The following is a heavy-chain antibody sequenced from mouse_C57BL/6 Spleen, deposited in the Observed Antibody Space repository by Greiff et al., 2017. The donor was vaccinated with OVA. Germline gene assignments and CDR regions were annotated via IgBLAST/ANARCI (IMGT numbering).Heavy chain of an antibody. CDR1: GYTFTSYW. V-gene: IGHV1-74*01. CDR3: AMEGHSSGNGKDY. CDR2: IHPSDSDT. D-gene: IGHD3-2*02. J-gene: IGHJ2*01. Sequence: QVQLQQPGAELVKPGASVKVSCKASGYTFTSYWLHWVKQRPGQGLEWIGRIHPSDSDTNYNQKFQGKATLTVDKSSSTAYMQLSSLTSEDSAVDYCAMEGHSSGNGKDYWGQGTTLTVSS.